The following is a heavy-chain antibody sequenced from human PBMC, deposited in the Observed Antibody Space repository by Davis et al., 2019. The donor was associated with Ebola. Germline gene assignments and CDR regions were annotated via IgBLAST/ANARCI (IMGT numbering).Heavy chain of an antibody. CDR3: AKSGLSFGVVKYHYGMDV. J-gene: IGHJ6*04. CDR1: GFTFSSYG. D-gene: IGHD3-3*01. CDR2: IRYDGSNK. V-gene: IGHV3-30*02. Sequence: GESLKISCAASGFTFSSYGMHWVRQAPGKGLERVAFIRYDGSNKYYADSVKGRFTISRDNSKKTLYLQMNSLRAEDTAVYYCAKSGLSFGVVKYHYGMDVWGKGTTVTVSS.